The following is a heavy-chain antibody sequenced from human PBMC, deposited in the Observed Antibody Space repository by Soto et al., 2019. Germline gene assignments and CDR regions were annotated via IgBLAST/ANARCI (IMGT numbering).Heavy chain of an antibody. J-gene: IGHJ5*02. V-gene: IGHV1-3*01. Sequence: GASVKVSCKASGYTFTSYAMHWARQAPGQRQEWMGWINAGNGNTKYSQKFQGRVTITRDTSASTAYMELSSLRSEDTAVYYCARVGYYDSSGYSRVYWFDPWGQGTLVTVSS. CDR3: ARVGYYDSSGYSRVYWFDP. CDR2: INAGNGNT. D-gene: IGHD3-22*01. CDR1: GYTFTSYA.